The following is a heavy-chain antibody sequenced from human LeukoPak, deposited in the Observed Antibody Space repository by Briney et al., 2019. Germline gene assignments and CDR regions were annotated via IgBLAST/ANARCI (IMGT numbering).Heavy chain of an antibody. Sequence: GGSLRLSCAASGFTVSSNYMSWVRQAPGKGLEWVSVIYSGGSTYYADSVKGRFTISRDNSKNTLYLQMNSLRAEDTAVYYCARGPEVTQTYFDYWGQGTLVTVS. CDR2: IYSGGST. CDR3: ARGPEVTQTYFDY. D-gene: IGHD5-18*01. J-gene: IGHJ4*02. CDR1: GFTVSSNY. V-gene: IGHV3-53*01.